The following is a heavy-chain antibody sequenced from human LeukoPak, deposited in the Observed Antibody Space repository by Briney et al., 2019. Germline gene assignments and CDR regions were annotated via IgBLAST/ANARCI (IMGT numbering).Heavy chain of an antibody. CDR3: ANHYSGYIDY. V-gene: IGHV4-4*02. CDR2: IYDSGKT. Sequence: SGTLSLTCSVSGDSIRKDNWWTWVRRSPGKGLEWLGEIYDSGKTNHHPSLRSRIAISIDTAKRQFSLELTAVTAADTAVYYCANHYSGYIDYWGQGTLVTVSS. D-gene: IGHD5-12*01. CDR1: GDSIRKDNW. J-gene: IGHJ4*02.